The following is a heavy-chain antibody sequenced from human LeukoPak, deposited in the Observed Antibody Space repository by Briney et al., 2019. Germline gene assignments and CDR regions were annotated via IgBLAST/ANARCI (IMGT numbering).Heavy chain of an antibody. Sequence: SETLSLTCTVSGGSISSYYWSWIRQPAGKGLEWIGRIYTSGSTNYSPSLKSRVTISVDKSKNQFSLKLSSVTAADTAVYYCARAWGFGESLDYWGQGTLVTASS. CDR1: GGSISSYY. V-gene: IGHV4-4*07. CDR2: IYTSGST. J-gene: IGHJ4*02. CDR3: ARAWGFGESLDY. D-gene: IGHD3-10*01.